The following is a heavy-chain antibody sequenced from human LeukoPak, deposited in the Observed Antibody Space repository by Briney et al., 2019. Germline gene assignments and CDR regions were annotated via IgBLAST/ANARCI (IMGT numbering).Heavy chain of an antibody. Sequence: SETLSLTCAVYGGSFSGYYWSWIRQPPGKGLEWIGEINHSGSTNYNPSLKSRVTISVDTSKNQFSLRLSSVTAADTAVYYCARGPYYYDSSGYYPYYFDYWGQGTLVTVSS. CDR1: GGSFSGYY. V-gene: IGHV4-34*01. CDR2: INHSGST. J-gene: IGHJ4*02. D-gene: IGHD3-22*01. CDR3: ARGPYYYDSSGYYPYYFDY.